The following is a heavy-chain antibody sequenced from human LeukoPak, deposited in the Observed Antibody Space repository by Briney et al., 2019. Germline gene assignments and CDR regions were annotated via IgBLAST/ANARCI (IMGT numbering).Heavy chain of an antibody. Sequence: PGGSLRLSCAASGFSFSGFGMYWVRQAPRKGLECVAGIYGGGGVIKYADSVKGRFTISRDNSENTLYLQMHSLRVEDTAIYYCAKDRVPDSGYDIDYWGQGTLVTASS. V-gene: IGHV3-23*03. CDR2: IYGGGGVI. CDR3: AKDRVPDSGYDIDY. D-gene: IGHD5-12*01. CDR1: GFSFSGFG. J-gene: IGHJ4*02.